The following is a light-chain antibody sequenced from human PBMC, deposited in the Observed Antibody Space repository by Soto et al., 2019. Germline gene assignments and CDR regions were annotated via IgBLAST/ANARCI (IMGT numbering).Light chain of an antibody. J-gene: IGKJ4*01. CDR3: QQRLT. CDR1: QSVGSNY. V-gene: IGKV3-20*01. Sequence: EIVLTQSPGTLSLSPGERATLSCRASQSVGSNYLARFQQKRGQAPRLLIYGASSRAIGIPDRFSGSGSGTDYSLTISRLEPEDFAVYYCQQRLTFGGGTKVEIK. CDR2: GAS.